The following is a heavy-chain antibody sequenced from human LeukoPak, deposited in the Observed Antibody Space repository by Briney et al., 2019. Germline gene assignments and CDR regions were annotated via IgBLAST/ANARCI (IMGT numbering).Heavy chain of an antibody. CDR3: ARGSRGGATSFDY. V-gene: IGHV3-23*01. Sequence: PGGSLRLSCAASGFTFSSYAMSWVRQAPGKGLEWVSTIAGSGGSTYYADSMKGRFTISRDNSKNTLNLQMNSLRAEDTAVYYCARGSRGGATSFDYWGQGTLVTVSS. CDR2: IAGSGGST. CDR1: GFTFSSYA. J-gene: IGHJ4*02. D-gene: IGHD4/OR15-4a*01.